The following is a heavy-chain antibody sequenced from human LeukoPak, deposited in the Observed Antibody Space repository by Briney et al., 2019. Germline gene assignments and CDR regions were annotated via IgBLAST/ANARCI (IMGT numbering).Heavy chain of an antibody. CDR2: TYHSGST. Sequence: SETLSLTCTVSGYSISSGYYWGWIRQPPGQGLEWIGSTYHSGSTYYNPSLKSLVTISVDSHKNQFSLNLSSVTAADTAVYYCAREASRAVIHDAFDIWGQGTMVTVSS. CDR3: AREASRAVIHDAFDI. D-gene: IGHD2-2*01. CDR1: GYSISSGYY. V-gene: IGHV4-38-2*02. J-gene: IGHJ3*02.